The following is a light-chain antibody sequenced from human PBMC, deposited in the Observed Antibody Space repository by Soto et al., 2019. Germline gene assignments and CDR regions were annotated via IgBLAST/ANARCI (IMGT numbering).Light chain of an antibody. J-gene: IGLJ3*02. V-gene: IGLV2-14*01. CDR2: EVT. CDR3: SSFTTTTTWV. CDR1: SSDFGSYNF. Sequence: QSALTQPASVSGSPGQSITISCTATSSDFGSYNFVSWFQQHPGKAPRLMIYEVTNRPSGVSNRFSGSKSGNTASLTISGLQAEDEADYYCSSFTTTTTWVFGGGTELTVL.